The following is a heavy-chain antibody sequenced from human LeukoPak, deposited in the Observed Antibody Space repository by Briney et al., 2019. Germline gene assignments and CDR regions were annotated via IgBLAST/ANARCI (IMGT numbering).Heavy chain of an antibody. V-gene: IGHV3-73*01. CDR3: TRHTPRELNAFGI. Sequence: GGSLKLSCAASGFTFSGSAMHWVRQASGKGLEWVGRIKTKANSYATAYAASVKGRFTISRDDSKNTAYLQMSSLKTEDTAVYYCTRHTPRELNAFGIWGQGTLVTVSS. J-gene: IGHJ3*02. D-gene: IGHD3-10*01. CDR2: IKTKANSYAT. CDR1: GFTFSGSA.